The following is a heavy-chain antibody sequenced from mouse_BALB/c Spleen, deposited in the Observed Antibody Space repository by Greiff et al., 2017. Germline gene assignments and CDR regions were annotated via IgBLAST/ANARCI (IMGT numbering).Heavy chain of an antibody. CDR2: IWSGGST. CDR3: ASSYGNDVVGFAY. CDR1: GFSLTSYG. Sequence: QVQLQQSGPGLVQPSQSLSITCTVSGFSLTSYGVHWVRQSPGKGLEWLGVIWSGGSTDYNAAFISRLSISKDNSKSQVFFKMNSLQANDTAIYYCASSYGNDVVGFAYWGQGTLVTVSA. D-gene: IGHD2-2*01. J-gene: IGHJ3*01. V-gene: IGHV2-2*02.